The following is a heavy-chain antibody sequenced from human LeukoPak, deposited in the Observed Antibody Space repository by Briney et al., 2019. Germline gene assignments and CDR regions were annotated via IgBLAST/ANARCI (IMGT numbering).Heavy chain of an antibody. Sequence: GGSLRLSCAASGFTFSSYAMSWVRQAPGKGLQWVSLIYSDGSTYYADFVKGRFTISRDNSKNTVDLQTTSLRAEDTAVYYCARGPSMVRGVIPFDYWGQGTLVTVSS. V-gene: IGHV3-66*01. CDR2: IYSDGST. J-gene: IGHJ4*02. CDR1: GFTFSSYA. D-gene: IGHD3-10*01. CDR3: ARGPSMVRGVIPFDY.